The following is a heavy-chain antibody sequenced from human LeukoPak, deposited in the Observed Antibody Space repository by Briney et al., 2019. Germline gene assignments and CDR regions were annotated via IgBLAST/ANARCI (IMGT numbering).Heavy chain of an antibody. J-gene: IGHJ5*02. CDR2: IYHRGNT. CDR1: GGFISSNSYY. CDR3: ARGVGIAVAGTGWFDP. V-gene: IGHV4-39*07. Sequence: SETLSLTCTVSGGFISSNSYYWGWIRQPPGTGLEWIGSIYHRGNTYYNPSLNSRVSISLDTSKNQFSLKLNSVTAADTAVYYCARGVGIAVAGTGWFDPWSHGTLVSVSS. D-gene: IGHD6-19*01.